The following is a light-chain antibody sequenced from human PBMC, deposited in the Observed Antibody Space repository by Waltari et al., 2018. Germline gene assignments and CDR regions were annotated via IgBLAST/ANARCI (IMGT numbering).Light chain of an antibody. CDR1: SRDIGSYNL. CDR2: AVN. Sequence: QSALTQPASVPGSPGQSFTISCTGTSRDIGSYNLVSWYQQHPGKAPTVCLYAVNRRPSGVSDRFSASKSVNTASLPISGLQADDEADYYCCSYAGDSTYVFGTGAKFTVL. CDR3: CSYAGDSTYV. V-gene: IGLV2-23*02. J-gene: IGLJ1*01.